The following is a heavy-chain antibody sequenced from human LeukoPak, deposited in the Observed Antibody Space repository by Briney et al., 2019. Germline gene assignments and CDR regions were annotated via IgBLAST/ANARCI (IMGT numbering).Heavy chain of an antibody. CDR2: ISGSGGST. CDR1: GFTFSKYA. Sequence: GGSLRLSCAASGFTFSKYAMSWVRQAPGKGLEWVSAISGSGGSTYYADSVKGRFTISSDNSKHTLYLQMNSLRAEDTAVYYCAKDLYDSSGYNFDYGGQGTLVTVSA. D-gene: IGHD3-22*01. V-gene: IGHV3-23*01. J-gene: IGHJ4*02. CDR3: AKDLYDSSGYNFDY.